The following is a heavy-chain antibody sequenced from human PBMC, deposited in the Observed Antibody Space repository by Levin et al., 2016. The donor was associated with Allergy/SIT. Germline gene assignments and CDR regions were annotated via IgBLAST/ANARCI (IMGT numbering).Heavy chain of an antibody. D-gene: IGHD3-10*01. V-gene: IGHV3-48*02. Sequence: WIRQPPGKGLEWVSYISSSSSTIYYADSVKGRFTISRDNAKNSLYLQMNSLRDEDTAVYYCARGGRLWFGELFCDYWGQGTLVTVSS. J-gene: IGHJ4*02. CDR3: ARGGRLWFGELFCDY. CDR2: ISSSSSTI.